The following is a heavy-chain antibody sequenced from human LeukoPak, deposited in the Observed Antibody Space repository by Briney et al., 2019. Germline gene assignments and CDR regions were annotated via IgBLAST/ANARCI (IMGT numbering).Heavy chain of an antibody. CDR1: GGSFSGYY. Sequence: SETLSLTCTVYGGSFSGYYWSWIRQPPGKGLEWIGEINHSGSTNYNPSLKSRVTISVDTSKNQFSLKLSSVTAADTAVYYCASRVGDYYYYYMDVWGKGTTVTISS. J-gene: IGHJ6*03. V-gene: IGHV4-34*01. CDR2: INHSGST. CDR3: ASRVGDYYYYYMDV. D-gene: IGHD2-15*01.